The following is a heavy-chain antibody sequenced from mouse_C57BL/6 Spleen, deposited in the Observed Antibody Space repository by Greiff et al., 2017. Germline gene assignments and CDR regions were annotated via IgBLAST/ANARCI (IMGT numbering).Heavy chain of an antibody. CDR1: GYAFTNYL. Sequence: QVQLKESGAELVRPGTSVKVSCKASGYAFTNYLIEWVKQRPGQGLEWIGVINPGSGGTNYNEKFKGKATLTADKSSSTAYMQLSSLTSEDSAVYFCARGYYGLYWGQGTSVTVSS. V-gene: IGHV1-54*01. CDR2: INPGSGGT. J-gene: IGHJ4*01. CDR3: ARGYYGLY. D-gene: IGHD1-2*01.